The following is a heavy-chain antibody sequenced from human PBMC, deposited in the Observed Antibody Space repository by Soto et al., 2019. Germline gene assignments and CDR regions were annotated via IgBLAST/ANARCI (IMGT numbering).Heavy chain of an antibody. D-gene: IGHD2-15*01. Sequence: QVQLVQSGAEVKKPGSSVKVSCKASGGTFSSYAISWVRQAPGQGLEWMGGLIPIFGTANYAQKFQGRVTITADESTSTAYMELSSLRSEDTAVYYCARDRRPVVVVAARTKYYFDYWGQGTLVTVSS. CDR3: ARDRRPVVVVAARTKYYFDY. CDR1: GGTFSSYA. V-gene: IGHV1-69*12. J-gene: IGHJ4*02. CDR2: LIPIFGTA.